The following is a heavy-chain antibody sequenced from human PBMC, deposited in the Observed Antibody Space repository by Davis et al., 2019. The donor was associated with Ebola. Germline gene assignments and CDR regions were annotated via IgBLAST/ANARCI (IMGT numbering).Heavy chain of an antibody. D-gene: IGHD3-3*01. CDR1: GFTFNSYG. Sequence: GESLKISCAASGFTFNSYGMHWVRQAPGKGLEWVAVISYDGSNKYYADSVKGRFTISRDNSRGTLYLQMNSLRAEDTAVYYCAKDRRTGFVFDYWGQGTLVTVSS. CDR2: ISYDGSNK. V-gene: IGHV3-30*12. CDR3: AKDRRTGFVFDY. J-gene: IGHJ4*02.